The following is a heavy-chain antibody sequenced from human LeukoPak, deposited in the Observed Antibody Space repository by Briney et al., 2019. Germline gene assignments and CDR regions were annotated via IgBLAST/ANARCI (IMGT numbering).Heavy chain of an antibody. V-gene: IGHV1-46*01. Sequence: ASVKVSCKASGYTFTSYYMHWVRQAPGQGLEWMGIINPSGGSTSYAQKFQGRVTMTRDTSTSTVYMELSSPRSEDTAVYYCARDVEMAPPGDAFDIWGQGTMVTVSS. CDR2: INPSGGST. CDR3: ARDVEMAPPGDAFDI. D-gene: IGHD5-24*01. J-gene: IGHJ3*02. CDR1: GYTFTSYY.